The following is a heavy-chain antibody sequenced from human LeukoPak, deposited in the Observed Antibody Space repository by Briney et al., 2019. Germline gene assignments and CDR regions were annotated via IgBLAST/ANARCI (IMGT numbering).Heavy chain of an antibody. Sequence: KASETLSLTCTVSGGSISSYYWSWIRQPAGKGLEWIGRIYTSGSTNYNPSLKSRVTMSVDTSKNQFSLKLSSVTAADTAVYYCAREGSMTTVTIFVYWGQGTLVTVSS. CDR2: IYTSGST. CDR3: AREGSMTTVTIFVY. J-gene: IGHJ4*02. D-gene: IGHD4-17*01. CDR1: GGSISSYY. V-gene: IGHV4-4*07.